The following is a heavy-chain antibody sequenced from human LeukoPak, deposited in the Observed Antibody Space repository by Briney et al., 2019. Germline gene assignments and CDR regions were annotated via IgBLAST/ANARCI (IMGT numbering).Heavy chain of an antibody. Sequence: GGSLRLSCAASGFTFSNAWMSWVRQAPGKGLEWVGRIKSKTDGGTTDYAAPVKGRFTISRDDSKNTLYLQMNSLKTEDTAVYYCTTLYDILTGYQTIDYWGQGTLVTVSS. D-gene: IGHD3-9*01. V-gene: IGHV3-15*01. CDR1: GFTFSNAW. CDR2: IKSKTDGGTT. CDR3: TTLYDILTGYQTIDY. J-gene: IGHJ4*02.